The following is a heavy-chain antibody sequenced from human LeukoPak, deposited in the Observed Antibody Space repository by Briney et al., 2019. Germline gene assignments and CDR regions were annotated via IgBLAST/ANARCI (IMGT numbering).Heavy chain of an antibody. D-gene: IGHD6-19*01. V-gene: IGHV4-4*07. Sequence: PSETLSLTCTVSGGSISSYYESWIRHPAGKGLEWIGRIYTSGSTNYNPSLKRRVPISVDTSTNQFSLKLSSVTAADTAVYYCARVGSSGRPDYWGQATLVTVSS. CDR3: ARVGSSGRPDY. CDR1: GGSISSYY. J-gene: IGHJ4*02. CDR2: IYTSGST.